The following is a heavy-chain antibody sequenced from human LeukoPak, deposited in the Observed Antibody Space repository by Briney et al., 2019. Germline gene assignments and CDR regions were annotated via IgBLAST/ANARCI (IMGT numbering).Heavy chain of an antibody. CDR3: ARSVTIQNYYYYGMDV. D-gene: IGHD4-11*01. V-gene: IGHV1-8*01. CDR1: GYTFTSYD. Sequence: ASVKVSCKASGYTFTSYDINWVRQATGQGLEWMGWMNPNSGNTGYAQKFQGRVTMTRNTSISTAYMELSSLRSEDTAVYYCARSVTIQNYYYYGMDVWGQGTTVTVSS. J-gene: IGHJ6*02. CDR2: MNPNSGNT.